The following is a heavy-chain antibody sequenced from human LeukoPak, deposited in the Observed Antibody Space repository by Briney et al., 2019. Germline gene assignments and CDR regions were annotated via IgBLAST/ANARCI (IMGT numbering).Heavy chain of an antibody. Sequence: PGGSLRLSCAASGFTFSSYSMNWVRQAPGKGLEYVAGITWNSVLIGYADSVKGRFTISRDNANNYVYLQMNSLRAEDTAFYYCARSPDNGGNTHYFDSWGQGKLFTVSP. D-gene: IGHD4-23*01. J-gene: IGHJ4*02. V-gene: IGHV3-9*01. CDR1: GFTFSSYS. CDR3: ARSPDNGGNTHYFDS. CDR2: ITWNSVLI.